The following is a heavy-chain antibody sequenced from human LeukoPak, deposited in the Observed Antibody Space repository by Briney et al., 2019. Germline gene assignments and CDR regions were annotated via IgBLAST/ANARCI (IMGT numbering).Heavy chain of an antibody. J-gene: IGHJ4*02. CDR3: AKEAYDFWSGYYSGTDY. V-gene: IGHV4-4*07. CDR1: GGSISSYF. CDR2: IYPSGST. D-gene: IGHD3-3*01. Sequence: SETLSLTCTVSGGSISSYFWSWIRQPAGKGLEWIGHIYPSGSTNYNPSLKSRVTMSVDTAKNQFSLKLSSVTAADTAVYYCAKEAYDFWSGYYSGTDYWGQGTLVTVSS.